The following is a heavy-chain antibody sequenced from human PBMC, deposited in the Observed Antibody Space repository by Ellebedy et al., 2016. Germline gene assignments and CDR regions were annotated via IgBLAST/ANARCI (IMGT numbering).Heavy chain of an antibody. Sequence: GGSLRLSXAASGFIFSNYGMHWLRQAPGKGLEWVAVIFYDGSKKYYADSVKGRFTISRDDSKKTLSLQMNSLRAEDTAVYYCARDQVSWYFDLWGRGTLVTVSS. V-gene: IGHV3-33*01. J-gene: IGHJ2*01. CDR3: ARDQVSWYFDL. CDR1: GFIFSNYG. CDR2: IFYDGSKK.